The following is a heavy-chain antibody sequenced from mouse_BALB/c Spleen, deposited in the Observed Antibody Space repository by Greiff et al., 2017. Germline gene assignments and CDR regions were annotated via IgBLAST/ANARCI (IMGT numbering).Heavy chain of an antibody. D-gene: IGHD1-1*01. J-gene: IGHJ1*01. CDR2: IYPYNGGT. Sequence: VQLQQSGPELVKPGASVKISCKASGYTFTDYNMHWVKQSHGKSLEWIGYIYPYNGGTGYNQKFKSKATLTVDNSSSTAYMELRSLTSEDSAVYYCARTYYYGSSYWYFDVWGAGTTVTVSS. V-gene: IGHV1S29*02. CDR3: ARTYYYGSSYWYFDV. CDR1: GYTFTDYN.